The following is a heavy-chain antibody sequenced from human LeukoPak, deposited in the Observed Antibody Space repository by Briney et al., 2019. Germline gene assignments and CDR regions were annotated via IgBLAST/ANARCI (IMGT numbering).Heavy chain of an antibody. V-gene: IGHV3-72*01. CDR3: VRVRQGGSFDI. CDR2: SRDKGNSYST. Sequence: PGGSLRLSCAASGFALSDYYMDWVRQAPGKGLEWVGRSRDKGNSYSTAYAASATGRFTISRDDSKNSLSLQMNSLKTEDTAVYYCVRVRQGGSFDIWGQGTMVTVSS. D-gene: IGHD3-16*01. CDR1: GFALSDYY. J-gene: IGHJ3*02.